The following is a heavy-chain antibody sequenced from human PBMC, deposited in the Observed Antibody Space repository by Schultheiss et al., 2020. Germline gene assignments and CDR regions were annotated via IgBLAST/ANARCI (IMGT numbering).Heavy chain of an antibody. Sequence: ASVKVSCKTSGYTFTSFGIAWVRQAPGQGLEWMGWISAYNDNTNYAQKFQGRVTMSTDTSASTAYMELRSLRSDDTAVYYCARDSAYGDYEAFDYWGQGNLGTVSS. CDR2: ISAYNDNT. V-gene: IGHV1-18*01. CDR1: GYTFTSFG. D-gene: IGHD4-17*01. J-gene: IGHJ4*02. CDR3: ARDSAYGDYEAFDY.